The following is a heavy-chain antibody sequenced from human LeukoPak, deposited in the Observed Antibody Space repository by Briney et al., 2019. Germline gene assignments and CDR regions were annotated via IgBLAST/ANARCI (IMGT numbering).Heavy chain of an antibody. CDR1: GFTFSTYW. J-gene: IGHJ4*02. CDR2: ISSDGSIT. CDR3: ARSRGHPPHYFDY. D-gene: IGHD3-16*01. V-gene: IGHV3-74*01. Sequence: HPGGSLRLSCAASGFTFSTYWMHWVRQAPGKGLVWVSRISSDGSITGYADSVKGRFTISRDNSKNTLYLQMNSLRAEDTAVYYCARSRGHPPHYFDYWGQGTLVTVSS.